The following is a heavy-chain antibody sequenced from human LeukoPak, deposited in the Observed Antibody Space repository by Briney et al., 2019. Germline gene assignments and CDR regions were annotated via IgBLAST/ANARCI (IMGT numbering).Heavy chain of an antibody. CDR3: AIPAALSEYYFDY. Sequence: SVKVSCKASGGTFSSYAISWVRQAPGQGLEWMGGIIPIFGTANYAQKSQGRVTITADESTSTAYMELSSLRSEDTAVYYCAIPAALSEYYFDYWGQGTLVTVSS. J-gene: IGHJ4*02. CDR1: GGTFSSYA. V-gene: IGHV1-69*01. CDR2: IIPIFGTA. D-gene: IGHD2-2*01.